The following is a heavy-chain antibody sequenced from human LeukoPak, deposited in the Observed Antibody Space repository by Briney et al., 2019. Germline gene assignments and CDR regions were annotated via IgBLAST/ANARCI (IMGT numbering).Heavy chain of an antibody. D-gene: IGHD6-19*01. CDR3: ASGIAVAGIGLDV. Sequence: GESLKISCKGSGYLFTSYWIGGVRQMPGKGLEWMGIIYPGDSDTRYSPSFQGQVTISADKSISTAYLQWSSLKASDTAMYYCASGIAVAGIGLDVWGQGTTVTVSS. V-gene: IGHV5-51*01. J-gene: IGHJ6*02. CDR1: GYLFTSYW. CDR2: IYPGDSDT.